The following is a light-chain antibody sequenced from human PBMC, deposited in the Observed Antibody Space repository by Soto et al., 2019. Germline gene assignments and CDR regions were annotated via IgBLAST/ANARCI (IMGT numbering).Light chain of an antibody. J-gene: IGLJ3*02. V-gene: IGLV2-23*01. CDR1: NSDVGSYDL. CDR3: CSYAGSSLWV. CDR2: EGS. Sequence: QSVLTQPASVSGSPGQSITISCTGTNSDVGSYDLVSWYQQHPGRAPKVIIYEGSKRPSGVSHRLSGSKSGNTASLTISGLQAEDEADYYCCSYAGSSLWVFGGGTKLTVL.